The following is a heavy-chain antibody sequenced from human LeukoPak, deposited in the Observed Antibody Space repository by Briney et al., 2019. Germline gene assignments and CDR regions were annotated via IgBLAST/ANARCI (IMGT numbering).Heavy chain of an antibody. Sequence: GGSLRLSCAASGFTFSTFSMSWVRQASGKGLEWVSTISDSGAFTNYADSVKGRFTISRDNSKNTLYLQMNSLRAEDTALYHCAKKLFTGMGYYFDSWGQGTLVTVSS. D-gene: IGHD3-10*01. V-gene: IGHV3-23*01. CDR2: ISDSGAFT. CDR1: GFTFSTFS. CDR3: AKKLFTGMGYYFDS. J-gene: IGHJ4*02.